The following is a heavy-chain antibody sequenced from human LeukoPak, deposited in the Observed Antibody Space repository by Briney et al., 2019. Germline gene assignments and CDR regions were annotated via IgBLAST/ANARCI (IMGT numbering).Heavy chain of an antibody. Sequence: ASVKVSCKASGYTFTSYYMHWVRQAPGQGLEWMGIINPSGGSTSYAQKFQGRVTMTRDTSTSTVYMELSSLRSEDTAVYYCASSPITMIVVVEPFDYWGQGTLVTVSS. CDR3: ASSPITMIVVVEPFDY. CDR2: INPSGGST. CDR1: GYTFTSYY. V-gene: IGHV1-46*01. J-gene: IGHJ4*02. D-gene: IGHD3-22*01.